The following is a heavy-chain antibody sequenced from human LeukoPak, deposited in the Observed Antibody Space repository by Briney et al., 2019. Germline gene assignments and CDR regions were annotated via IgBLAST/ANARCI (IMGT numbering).Heavy chain of an antibody. J-gene: IGHJ1*01. CDR1: GFTFGDYA. D-gene: IGHD2-2*01. CDR3: SQLLSAPSLYFQH. V-gene: IGHV3-49*04. CDR2: IRSKAYGGTT. Sequence: GGSLRLSCTASGFTFGDYAMSWVRQAPGKGLEWVGFIRSKAYGGTTEYAASVKGRFTISRDDSKSIAYLQMNSLKTEDTAVYYCSQLLSAPSLYFQHWGQGTLVTVSS.